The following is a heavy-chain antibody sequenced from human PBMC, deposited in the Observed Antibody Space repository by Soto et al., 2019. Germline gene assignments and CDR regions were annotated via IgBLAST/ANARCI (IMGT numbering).Heavy chain of an antibody. CDR3: ASLNNWSSGDGRIDV. D-gene: IGHD1-26*01. J-gene: IGHJ6*02. CDR1: GGTFNTYT. Sequence: QVQLVQSGAEVKKPGSSVKVSCKASGGTFNTYTISWARQVPGQGLEWMGGIMPLYAKPTYAQPFLGRLTIAADEHTSTVYMELSSLRSEDTALYFCASLNNWSSGDGRIDVWGRVTAVSVSS. CDR2: IMPLYAKP. V-gene: IGHV1-69*01.